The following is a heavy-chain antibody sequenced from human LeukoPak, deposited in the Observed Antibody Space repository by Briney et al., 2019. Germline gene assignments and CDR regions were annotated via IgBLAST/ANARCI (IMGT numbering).Heavy chain of an antibody. Sequence: GGSLRLSCAASGFMLDEYGMHWVRQAPGKGLEWVSGIRWNSGTIIYADSVKGRFTISRDNAKNSLYLQMNSLRPEDTAFYYCAKEGVTVTPEDGAFDIWGQGTMVTVSS. CDR1: GFMLDEYG. CDR2: IRWNSGTI. D-gene: IGHD4-17*01. J-gene: IGHJ3*02. V-gene: IGHV3-9*01. CDR3: AKEGVTVTPEDGAFDI.